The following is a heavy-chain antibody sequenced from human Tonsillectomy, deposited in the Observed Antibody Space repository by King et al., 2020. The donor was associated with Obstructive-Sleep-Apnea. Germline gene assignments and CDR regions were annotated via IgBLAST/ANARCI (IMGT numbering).Heavy chain of an antibody. CDR2: ISGSGGDT. V-gene: IGHV3-23*04. Sequence: VQLVESGGGLVQRGGSLRLSCAASGFTFSSNAMSWVRQAPGKGLEWVSAISGSGGDTYYADPVKGRFTISRDNSKNTLYLQMNSLRAEDTAIYYCAKEIPVDTNFDYWGQGTLVTVSS. CDR3: AKEIPVDTNFDY. D-gene: IGHD5-18*01. J-gene: IGHJ4*02. CDR1: GFTFSSNA.